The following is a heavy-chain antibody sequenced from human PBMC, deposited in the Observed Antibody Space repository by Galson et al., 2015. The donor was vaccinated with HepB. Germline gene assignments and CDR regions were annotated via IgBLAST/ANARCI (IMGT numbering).Heavy chain of an antibody. CDR2: IIPILGIA. CDR3: ARVRYYDFWSGKSAPPKPPYYYYYMDV. CDR1: GGTFSSYA. Sequence: SVKVSCKASGGTFSSYAISWVRQAPGQGLEWMERIIPILGIANYAQKFQGRVTITADKSTSTAYMELSSLRSDDTAVYYCARVRYYDFWSGKSAPPKPPYYYYYMDVWGKGTTVTVSS. J-gene: IGHJ6*03. V-gene: IGHV1-69*04. D-gene: IGHD3-3*01.